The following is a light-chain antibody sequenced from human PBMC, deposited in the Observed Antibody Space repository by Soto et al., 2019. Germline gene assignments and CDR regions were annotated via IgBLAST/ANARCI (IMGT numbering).Light chain of an antibody. J-gene: IGKJ1*01. CDR3: QQYYSYPQT. CDR1: QGISSY. V-gene: IGKV1-8*01. Sequence: AIRMTQSPSSLSASTGDRVTITCRASQGISSYLAWYHQKQGKAPKLLIYAASTLQSGVPSRFSGSGSGTDLTLTISSLKSEDFATYYCQQYYSYPQTFGQGTKVDIK. CDR2: AAS.